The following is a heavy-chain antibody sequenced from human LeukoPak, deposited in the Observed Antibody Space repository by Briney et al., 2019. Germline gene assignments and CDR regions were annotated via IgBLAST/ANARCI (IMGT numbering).Heavy chain of an antibody. CDR1: GDSISRSGYY. D-gene: IGHD3-22*01. Sequence: SETLSLTCSVSGDSISRSGYYWSWIRQHPGKGLEWIGYIYYSGSTYYNPSLKSRVTISVDTSKNQFSLKLSSVTAADTAVYYCARAHSYKKYYYDSSGYLYYFDYWGQGTLVTVSS. J-gene: IGHJ4*02. CDR2: IYYSGST. V-gene: IGHV4-31*03. CDR3: ARAHSYKKYYYDSSGYLYYFDY.